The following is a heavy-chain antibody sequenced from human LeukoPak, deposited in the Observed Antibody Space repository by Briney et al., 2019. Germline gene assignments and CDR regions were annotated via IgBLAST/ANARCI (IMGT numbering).Heavy chain of an antibody. CDR1: GFTFSSYE. J-gene: IGHJ6*02. Sequence: SGGSLRLSCAASGFTFSSYEMNWVRQAPGKGLEWVSYISSSGSTIYYADSVKGRFTISRDNAKNSLYLQMNSLRAEDTAVYYCARAHGGFEYGMDVWGQGTTVTVSS. V-gene: IGHV3-48*03. CDR2: ISSSGSTI. CDR3: ARAHGGFEYGMDV. D-gene: IGHD3-16*01.